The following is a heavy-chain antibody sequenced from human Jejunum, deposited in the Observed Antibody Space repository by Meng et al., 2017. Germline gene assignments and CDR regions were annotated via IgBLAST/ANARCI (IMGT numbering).Heavy chain of an antibody. V-gene: IGHV3-7*01. CDR2: IKADGGDK. CDR3: ARGPPSGYGTTWFDY. CDR1: AFTLSRYW. D-gene: IGHD2-15*01. Sequence: GRSLRLSCAASAFTLSRYWMGWVRQAPGKGLEWVASIKADGGDKYYVDSVRGRFTVSRDNVQSSLFLQMNSLRADDTAVYFCARGPPSGYGTTWFDYWGQGTLVTVSS. J-gene: IGHJ5*01.